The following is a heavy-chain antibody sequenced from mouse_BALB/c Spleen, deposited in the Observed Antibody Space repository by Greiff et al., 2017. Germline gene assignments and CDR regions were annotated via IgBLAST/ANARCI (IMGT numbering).Heavy chain of an antibody. J-gene: IGHJ4*01. D-gene: IGHD2-3*01. CDR1: GFTFTDYY. CDR2: IRNKANGYTT. V-gene: IGHV7-3*02. CDR3: ARDRGLLFYAMDY. Sequence: EVMLVESGGGLVQPGGSLRLSCATSGFTFTDYYMSWVRQPPGKALEWLGFIRNKANGYTTEYSASVKGRFTISRDNSQSILYLQMNTLRAEDSATYYCARDRGLLFYAMDYWGQGTSVTVSS.